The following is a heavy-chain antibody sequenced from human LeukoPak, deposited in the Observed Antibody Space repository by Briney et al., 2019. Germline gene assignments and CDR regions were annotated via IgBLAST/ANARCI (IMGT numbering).Heavy chain of an antibody. V-gene: IGHV1-2*02. J-gene: IGHJ5*02. CDR2: INPNSGGT. Sequence: GASVKVSCKASGYTFTGYYMHWVRQAPGQGLEWMGWINPNSGGTNYAQKFQGRVTMTRDTSISTAYMELSRLRSDDTAVYYCARDRQLSFGVVIPRWFDPWGQGPLVTVPS. CDR3: ARDRQLSFGVVIPRWFDP. D-gene: IGHD3-3*01. CDR1: GYTFTGYY.